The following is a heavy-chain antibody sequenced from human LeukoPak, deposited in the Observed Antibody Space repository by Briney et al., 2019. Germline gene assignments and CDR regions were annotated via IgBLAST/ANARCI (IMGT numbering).Heavy chain of an antibody. D-gene: IGHD3-3*01. J-gene: IGHJ4*02. CDR3: ARAYYDFFLFHFDY. V-gene: IGHV4-34*01. CDR1: GGSFSGYY. CDR2: INHSGST. Sequence: SQTLSLTCAVYGGSFSGYYWSWIRQPPGKGLEWIGEINHSGSTNYNPSLKSRVTISVDTSKNQFSPKLSSVTAADTAVYYCARAYYDFFLFHFDYWGQGTLVTVSS.